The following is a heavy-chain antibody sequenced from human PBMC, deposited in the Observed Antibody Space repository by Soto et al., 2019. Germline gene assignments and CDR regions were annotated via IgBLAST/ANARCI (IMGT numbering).Heavy chain of an antibody. CDR3: TGEVASGY. CDR1: GFTVSTYG. D-gene: IGHD2-8*02. V-gene: IGHV3-30*03. Sequence: QVQLVESGGGVVQPGRSLRLSCAVSGFTVSTYGMHWVRQAPGKGLEWVAVISRDGGTKYYADSVKGRFTISRDNSCLILFVEMHSLRGDFIAVYSCTGEVASGYWGQGTLVTVSS. CDR2: ISRDGGTK. J-gene: IGHJ4*02.